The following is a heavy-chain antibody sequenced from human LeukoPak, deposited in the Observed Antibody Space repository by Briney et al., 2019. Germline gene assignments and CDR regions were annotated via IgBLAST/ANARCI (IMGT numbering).Heavy chain of an antibody. J-gene: IGHJ3*02. CDR3: ARDQMDPRLGAFDM. V-gene: IGHV4-39*07. Sequence: PSETLSLTCTVSGDSFSSFSHYWAWIRQPPGKALEWIGHVFHSGSTEYNPSLKSRVIMSIDTSKNQFSLKLRSMTAADTALYYCARDQMDPRLGAFDMWGQGTMVTVSS. CDR2: VFHSGST. CDR1: GDSFSSFSHY. D-gene: IGHD1-26*01.